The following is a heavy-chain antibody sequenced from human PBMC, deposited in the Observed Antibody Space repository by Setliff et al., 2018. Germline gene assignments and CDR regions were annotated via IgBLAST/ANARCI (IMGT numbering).Heavy chain of an antibody. D-gene: IGHD1-1*01. CDR3: ARESAGDESVRHLYYTDV. J-gene: IGHJ6*03. CDR1: GYSIRSGYY. V-gene: IGHV4-38-2*02. CDR2: IYQSGNT. Sequence: NPSETLSLTCGVSGYSIRSGYYWGWVRQPPGKGLQWIGKIYQSGNTYYNPSLESRVTISVDTSGNHFSLGLTSVTAADTAVYYCARESAGDESVRHLYYTDVWGRGTTVTV.